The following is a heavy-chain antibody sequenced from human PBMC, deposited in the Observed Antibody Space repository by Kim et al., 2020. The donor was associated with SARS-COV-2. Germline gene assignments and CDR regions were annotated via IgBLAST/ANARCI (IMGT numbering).Heavy chain of an antibody. Sequence: LSLTCAASGFTFSSYSMNWVRQAPGKGLEWVSSISSSSRYIYYADSLKGRFTISRDNAKNSLYLQMNSLRAEDTAVYYCARDPHYDIFTGYYFHWGQGTLVTVSS. CDR3: ARDPHYDIFTGYYFH. CDR2: ISSSSRYI. D-gene: IGHD3-9*01. V-gene: IGHV3-21*01. J-gene: IGHJ4*02. CDR1: GFTFSSYS.